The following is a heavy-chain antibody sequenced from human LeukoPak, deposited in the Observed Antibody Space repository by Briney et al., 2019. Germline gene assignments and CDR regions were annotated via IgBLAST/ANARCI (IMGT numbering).Heavy chain of an antibody. D-gene: IGHD3-22*01. CDR3: AKVARYYDSSGYYPADAFDI. CDR2: ISGSGGST. Sequence: GGSLRLSCAASGFTFSSYSMNWVRQAPGKGLEWVSAISGSGGSTYYADSVKGRFTISRDNSKNTLYLQMNSLRAEDTAVYYCAKVARYYDSSGYYPADAFDIWGQGTMVTVSS. CDR1: GFTFSSYS. J-gene: IGHJ3*02. V-gene: IGHV3-23*01.